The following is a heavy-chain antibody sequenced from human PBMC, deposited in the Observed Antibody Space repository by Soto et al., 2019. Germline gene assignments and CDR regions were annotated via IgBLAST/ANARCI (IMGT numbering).Heavy chain of an antibody. Sequence: QVQLVQSGAEVKKPGSSVKVSCTASGVTFSSYAISWVRQAPGQGLEWLGGIIPIFGTANYAQKFQGRVTITADESTSTAYMELSSLRSEDTAVYSCARRGAAMEHYYYGMDVWGQGTTVTVSS. D-gene: IGHD5-18*01. J-gene: IGHJ6*02. CDR3: ARRGAAMEHYYYGMDV. CDR2: IIPIFGTA. CDR1: GVTFSSYA. V-gene: IGHV1-69*01.